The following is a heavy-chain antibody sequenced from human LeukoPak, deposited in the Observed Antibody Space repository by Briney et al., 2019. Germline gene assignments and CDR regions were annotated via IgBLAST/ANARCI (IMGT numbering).Heavy chain of an antibody. Sequence: PLAPVKVSCKASGYTFTGYYIHWVRQAPGQGLEWMGWINPNSGGTNYPQKFQGRVTMTRDTSISTAYMELSRLRSDDTAVYYCARDEANYYGSGSYFDYWGQGTLVTVSS. V-gene: IGHV1-2*02. D-gene: IGHD3-10*01. CDR2: INPNSGGT. J-gene: IGHJ4*02. CDR3: ARDEANYYGSGSYFDY. CDR1: GYTFTGYY.